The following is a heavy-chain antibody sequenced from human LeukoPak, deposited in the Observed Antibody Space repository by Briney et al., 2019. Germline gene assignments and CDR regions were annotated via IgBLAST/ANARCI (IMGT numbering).Heavy chain of an antibody. Sequence: GASVTVSCKAFGYTFTSSYMHWVRQAPGQGLEWMGTINPSGGSTRYAQKFQGRVSMTRDTSTRTVYMELSSLRSEDTAMYYCARDVREQQVYYYYGMDVWGQGTTVIVSS. CDR2: INPSGGST. J-gene: IGHJ6*02. V-gene: IGHV1-46*01. CDR1: GYTFTSSY. CDR3: ARDVREQQVYYYYGMDV. D-gene: IGHD3-10*02.